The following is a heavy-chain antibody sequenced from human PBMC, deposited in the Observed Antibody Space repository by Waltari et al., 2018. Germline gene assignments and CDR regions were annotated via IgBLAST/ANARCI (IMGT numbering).Heavy chain of an antibody. D-gene: IGHD6-19*01. J-gene: IGHJ3*01. CDR1: GYTFSDYY. CDR2: VDPEDGET. V-gene: IGHV1-69-2*01. Sequence: EVQLLQSGAELKEPGTTVRISCKVSGYTFSDYYINWVQQAPGKGLRWMGLVDPEDGETIYADNFQGRVTISADTSTDTAFMELSSLRSEDTAVFYCATALGDSSSASRPFDLWGQGTMITVSS. CDR3: ATALGDSSSASRPFDL.